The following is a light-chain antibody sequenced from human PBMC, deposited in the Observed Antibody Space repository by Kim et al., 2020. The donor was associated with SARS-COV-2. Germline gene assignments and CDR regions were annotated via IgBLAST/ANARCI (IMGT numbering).Light chain of an antibody. CDR3: YSAADNNLPWV. J-gene: IGLJ3*02. Sequence: SYELTQPSSVSVSPGQTARITCSGDVLAKKYVRWFQQKPGQAPVVVIYKDSERPSGIPERFSGSNSGTTVTLTTSGAQVEDEADYYCYSAADNNLPWVFGGGTQLTVL. CDR1: VLAKKY. CDR2: KDS. V-gene: IGLV3-27*01.